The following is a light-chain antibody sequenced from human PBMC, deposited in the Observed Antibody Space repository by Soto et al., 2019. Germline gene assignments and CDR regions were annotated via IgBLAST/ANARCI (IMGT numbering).Light chain of an antibody. CDR3: CSYAGL. CDR2: DVT. J-gene: IGLJ2*01. Sequence: QSVLTQPRSVSGSPGQSVTISCTGTSSDVGAYNYVSWYQQYPGKAPKLMLYDVTKRPSGVPDRFSGSKSGNTASLTISGLQAEDEADYYCCSYAGLFGGGTKLTVL. CDR1: SSDVGAYNY. V-gene: IGLV2-11*01.